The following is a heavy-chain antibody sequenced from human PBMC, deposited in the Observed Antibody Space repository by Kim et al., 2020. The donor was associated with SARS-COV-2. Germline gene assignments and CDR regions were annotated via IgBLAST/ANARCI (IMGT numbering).Heavy chain of an antibody. J-gene: IGHJ2*01. CDR2: INPGGGST. Sequence: ASVKVSCKASGYTFTSHFLHWVRQAPGQGLEWMGIINPGGGSTNYAQNFQGRFTMTRDTSTNTVYMELSSLRSEDTAVYYCARDPNGDRSYWYFDLWGRGTLVTVSS. D-gene: IGHD4-17*01. CDR1: GYTFTSHF. V-gene: IGHV1-46*01. CDR3: ARDPNGDRSYWYFDL.